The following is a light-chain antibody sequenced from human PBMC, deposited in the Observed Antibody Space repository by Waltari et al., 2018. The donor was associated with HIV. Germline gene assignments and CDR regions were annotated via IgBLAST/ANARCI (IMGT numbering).Light chain of an antibody. CDR2: EVN. Sequence: SALTQPASVSGSPGQSITISCTGTSHDGGGFALVSWYQHHPGKAPKLIIFEVNKRPSGVSNRFSGSKSGNTASLTISGLQTEDETDYYCCSYARSRSLLFGGGTKLTVL. CDR1: SHDGGGFAL. CDR3: CSYARSRSLL. V-gene: IGLV2-23*02. J-gene: IGLJ2*01.